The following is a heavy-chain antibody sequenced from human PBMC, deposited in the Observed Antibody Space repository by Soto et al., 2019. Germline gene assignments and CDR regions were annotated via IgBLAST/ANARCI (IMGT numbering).Heavy chain of an antibody. CDR1: GGSISSGGYY. V-gene: IGHV4-31*03. CDR3: ASDYYDSSGLNWFDP. D-gene: IGHD3-22*01. CDR2: IYYSGST. J-gene: IGHJ5*02. Sequence: LSETLSLTCTVSGGSISSGGYYWSWIRQHPGKGLEWIGYIYYSGSTYYNPSLKSRVTISVDTSKNQFSLKLSSVTAADTAVYYCASDYYDSSGLNWFDPWVQGTMVTVSS.